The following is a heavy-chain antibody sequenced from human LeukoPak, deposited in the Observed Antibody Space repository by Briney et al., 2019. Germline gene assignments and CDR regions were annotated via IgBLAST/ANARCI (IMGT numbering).Heavy chain of an antibody. CDR2: IYYSGST. CDR1: GGSISDYY. CDR3: ARDFWSGYGLVGFDI. D-gene: IGHD3-3*01. J-gene: IGHJ3*02. Sequence: SETLSLTCTVSGGSISDYYWSWIRQPPGKGLEWIGYIYYSGSTNYIPSLKSRVTISVDTSKNQFSLNLSSVTAADTAVYYCARDFWSGYGLVGFDIWGQGTMVTVSS. V-gene: IGHV4-59*01.